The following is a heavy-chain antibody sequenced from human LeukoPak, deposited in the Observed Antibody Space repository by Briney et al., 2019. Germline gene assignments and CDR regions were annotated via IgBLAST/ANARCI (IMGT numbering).Heavy chain of an antibody. CDR3: AKEDYYDSSGYPWY. J-gene: IGHJ4*02. CDR2: IRYDGSNK. V-gene: IGHV3-30*02. D-gene: IGHD3-22*01. CDR1: GFTFSSYG. Sequence: GGSLKLSCAASGFTFSSYGMHWVRQAPGKGLEWVAFIRYDGSNKYYADSVKGRFTISRDNSKNTLYLQMNSLRAEDTAVYYCAKEDYYDSSGYPWYWGQGTLVTVSS.